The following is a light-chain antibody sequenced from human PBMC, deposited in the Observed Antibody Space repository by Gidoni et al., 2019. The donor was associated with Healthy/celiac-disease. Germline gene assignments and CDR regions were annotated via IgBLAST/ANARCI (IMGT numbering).Light chain of an antibody. CDR2: GAS. Sequence: EIVMTQSPATLSVSPGDRATLSCRASQSVGRNLAWYQQTPGQAPRLLIYGASTRATGIPARFSGSGSGTEFTLTISSLQSEDFAVYYCQQYNNWRLTFGGGTKVEIK. CDR1: QSVGRN. J-gene: IGKJ4*01. V-gene: IGKV3-15*01. CDR3: QQYNNWRLT.